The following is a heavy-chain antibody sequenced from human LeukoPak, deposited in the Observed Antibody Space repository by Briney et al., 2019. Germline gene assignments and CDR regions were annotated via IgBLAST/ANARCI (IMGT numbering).Heavy chain of an antibody. CDR2: ISGSGGST. CDR3: AKGYYDYVWGSYYFDY. CDR1: GFTLSSYA. J-gene: IGHJ4*02. V-gene: IGHV3-23*01. D-gene: IGHD3-16*01. Sequence: GGSLRLSCAASGFTLSSYAMSWVRQAPGKGLEWVSAISGSGGSTYYADSVKGRFTISRDNSKNTLYLQMNSLRAEDTAVYYCAKGYYDYVWGSYYFDYWGQGTLVTVSS.